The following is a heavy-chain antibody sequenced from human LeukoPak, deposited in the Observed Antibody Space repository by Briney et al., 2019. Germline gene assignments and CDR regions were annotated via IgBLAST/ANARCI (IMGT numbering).Heavy chain of an antibody. J-gene: IGHJ6*03. V-gene: IGHV3-7*01. CDR1: GFTFSSYW. D-gene: IGHD5-12*01. Sequence: GGSLRLSCAASGFTFSSYWMSWVRQAPGKGLEWVANIKQDGSEKYYVDSVKGRFTISRDNAKNSLYLQMNSLRAEDTAVYYCARVGGYETYYYYYMDVWGKGTTVAVSS. CDR3: ARVGGYETYYYYYMDV. CDR2: IKQDGSEK.